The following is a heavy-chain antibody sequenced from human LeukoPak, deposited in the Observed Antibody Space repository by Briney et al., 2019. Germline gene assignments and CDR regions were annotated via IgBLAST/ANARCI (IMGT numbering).Heavy chain of an antibody. Sequence: GGFLRLSCAASGFTFSDYYMSWIRQAPGKGLEWVSYISSSSSYTNYADSVKGRFTISRDNAKNSLYLQMNSLRAEDTAVYYCARPIAAAGYTLDYWGQGTLVTVSS. V-gene: IGHV3-11*06. CDR2: ISSSSSYT. CDR1: GFTFSDYY. J-gene: IGHJ4*02. D-gene: IGHD6-13*01. CDR3: ARPIAAAGYTLDY.